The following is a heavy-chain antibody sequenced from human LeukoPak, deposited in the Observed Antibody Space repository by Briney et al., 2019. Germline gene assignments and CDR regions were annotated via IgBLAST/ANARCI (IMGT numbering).Heavy chain of an antibody. CDR1: GCTFSSYA. CDR2: IIPIFGTA. D-gene: IGHD2-21*01. CDR3: WGGGWNKPFDY. V-gene: IGHV1-69*13. J-gene: IGHJ4*02. Sequence: ASVKVSCKASGCTFSSYAISWVRQAPGQGLEWMGGIIPIFGTANYAQKFQGRVTITADESTSTAYMELSSLRPEDTAVYYCWGGGWNKPFDYWGQGKLVTVSS.